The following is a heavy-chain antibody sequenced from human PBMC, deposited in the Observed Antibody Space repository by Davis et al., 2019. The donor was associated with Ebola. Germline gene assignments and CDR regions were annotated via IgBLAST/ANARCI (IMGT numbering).Heavy chain of an antibody. CDR1: GFTFSSYV. V-gene: IGHV3-30*18. D-gene: IGHD1-26*01. CDR3: AKDTSNIWFDI. Sequence: GESLKISCAASGFTFSSYVMHWVRQAPGKGLEWVALLSHDESNKYADSVKGRFTISRDNSKNTLYLQMNGLRVEDTAIYYCAKDTSNIWFDIWGQGTMVTVSS. CDR2: LSHDESNK. J-gene: IGHJ3*02.